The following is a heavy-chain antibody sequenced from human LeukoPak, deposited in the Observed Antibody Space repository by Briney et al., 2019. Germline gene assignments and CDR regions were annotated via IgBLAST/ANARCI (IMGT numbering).Heavy chain of an antibody. CDR1: GFTFSDYY. J-gene: IGHJ4*02. CDR2: ISSSGSTI. CDR3: AKDPRSGTGAY. Sequence: PGGSLRLSCAASGFTFSDYYMSWIRQAPGKGLEWVSYISSSGSTIYYADSVKGRFTISRDNSKNTLYLQMNSLRAEDTAVYYCAKDPRSGTGAYWGQGTLVTVSS. D-gene: IGHD6-13*01. V-gene: IGHV3-11*01.